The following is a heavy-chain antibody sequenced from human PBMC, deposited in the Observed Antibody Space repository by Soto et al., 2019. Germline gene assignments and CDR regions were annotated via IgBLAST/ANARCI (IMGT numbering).Heavy chain of an antibody. CDR1: GDSVSSNSAA. CDR3: ARDTYLAAAGPLYDY. V-gene: IGHV6-1*01. D-gene: IGHD6-13*01. J-gene: IGHJ4*02. CDR2: TYYRSKLYN. Sequence: PSQPLSLTCAISGDSVSSNSAAWNWIRQSPSRGLEWLGRTYYRSKLYNDYAVSVKSRITINPDTSKNQFSLQLNSVTPEDTAVYYCARDTYLAAAGPLYDYWGQGTLVTVSS.